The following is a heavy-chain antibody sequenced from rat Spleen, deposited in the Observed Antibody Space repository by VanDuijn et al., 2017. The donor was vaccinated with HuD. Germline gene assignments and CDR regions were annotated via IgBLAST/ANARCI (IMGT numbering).Heavy chain of an antibody. D-gene: IGHD1-11*01. J-gene: IGHJ2*01. CDR2: ISSDGGRN. Sequence: EVQLVESGGGLVQPGRSLKLSCEVSGFTFSNYYMAWVRQAPTKGLEWVATISSDGGRNFYRDSVKGRFTISRYNAKSTLSLQMDSLRSEDTATYYCARRHYGYTYYFDYWGQGVMVPVSS. V-gene: IGHV5-29*01. CDR3: ARRHYGYTYYFDY. CDR1: GFTFSNYY.